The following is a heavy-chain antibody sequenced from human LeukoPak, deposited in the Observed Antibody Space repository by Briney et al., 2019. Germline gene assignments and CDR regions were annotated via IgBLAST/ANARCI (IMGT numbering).Heavy chain of an antibody. CDR3: ARGLSSHSSGWYYFDY. V-gene: IGHV4-59*01. Sequence: SETLSLTCTVSGDSISGYYWSWVRQPPGKGLEWIGYIYYSGSTTYNPTLKSRVTISVDTSKNQFSLKLSSVTAADTALYYCARGLSSHSSGWYYFDYWGQGTLVTVSS. D-gene: IGHD6-19*01. CDR1: GDSISGYY. CDR2: IYYSGST. J-gene: IGHJ4*02.